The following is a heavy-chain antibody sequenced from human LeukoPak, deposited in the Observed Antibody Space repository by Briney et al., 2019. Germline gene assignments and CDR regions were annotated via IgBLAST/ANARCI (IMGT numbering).Heavy chain of an antibody. D-gene: IGHD3-10*01. V-gene: IGHV1-18*01. CDR2: ISAYDGNT. J-gene: IGHJ4*02. Sequence: ASVKVSCKASGYTFTSYGISWVRQAPGQGPEWMGWISAYDGNTNSAQKFQGRVTMTTDTSTSTAYMELRGLRYDDTAVYYCARDGYGSGKGFFDYWGQGTLVTVSS. CDR3: ARDGYGSGKGFFDY. CDR1: GYTFTSYG.